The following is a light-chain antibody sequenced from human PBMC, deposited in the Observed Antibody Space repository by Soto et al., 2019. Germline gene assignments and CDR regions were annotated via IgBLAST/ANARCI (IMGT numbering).Light chain of an antibody. Sequence: QPVLTQSPSASASLGASVKLTCTLSSRHNTNAIAWHQQQPKKGPRFLMKVNSDGSHFKGVGIPDRFSSSSSGAERYLTIPRLQSEDEDDYYCQAWATGIHIFGGGTKVTVL. CDR1: SRHNTNA. J-gene: IGLJ2*01. CDR3: QAWATGIHI. CDR2: VNSDGSH. V-gene: IGLV4-69*01.